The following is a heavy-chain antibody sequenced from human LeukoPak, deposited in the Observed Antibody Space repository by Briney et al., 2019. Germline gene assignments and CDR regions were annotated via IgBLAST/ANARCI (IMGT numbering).Heavy chain of an antibody. CDR1: GFTISSNY. CDR2: LYSGGSA. Sequence: GGSLRLSCAASGFTISSNYMSWVRQAPGRGLEWVSVLYSGGSAYYADSVRGRFTISRDNSKNTLYLQMSSLRAEDTAVYYCARSSDGDYYYYFDYWGQGTLVTVSS. V-gene: IGHV3-53*01. D-gene: IGHD4-17*01. CDR3: ARSSDGDYYYYFDY. J-gene: IGHJ4*02.